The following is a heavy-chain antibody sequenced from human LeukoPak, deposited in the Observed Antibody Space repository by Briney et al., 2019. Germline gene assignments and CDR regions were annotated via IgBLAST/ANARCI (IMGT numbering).Heavy chain of an antibody. V-gene: IGHV3-49*04. CDR3: TRSVGATFFDY. J-gene: IGHJ4*02. Sequence: GGSLRLSCTASGFTFGDYAMSWVRQAPGKGLEWVGLIRRKAYGGTIEYAASVKGRFTISRDESKNIAYLQMNSLKTEDTAVYYCTRSVGATFFDYWGQGTLVTVSS. CDR1: GFTFGDYA. D-gene: IGHD1-26*01. CDR2: IRRKAYGGTI.